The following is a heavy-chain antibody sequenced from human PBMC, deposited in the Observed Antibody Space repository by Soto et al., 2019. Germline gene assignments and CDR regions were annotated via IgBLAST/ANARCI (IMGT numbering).Heavy chain of an antibody. V-gene: IGHV1-69*01. Sequence: VQLMQSGAEVKKPGSSVKVSCKASGGTFSSHSINWVRQAPGQGLEWMGRIITLFGTSNYAQNFQGRVTITADQSTSTAYMELNSLTSDDTAVYYCAREVGYGDFSAALLDWGQGTLVTVSS. CDR2: IITLFGTS. CDR3: AREVGYGDFSAALLD. CDR1: GGTFSSHS. J-gene: IGHJ4*02. D-gene: IGHD2-21*02.